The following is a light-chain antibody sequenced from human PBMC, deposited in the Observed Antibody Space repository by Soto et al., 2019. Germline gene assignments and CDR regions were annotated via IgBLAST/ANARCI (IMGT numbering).Light chain of an antibody. CDR2: NAS. J-gene: IGKJ1*01. CDR3: QHCDTSWP. CDR1: QGIRND. V-gene: IGKV1-13*02. Sequence: AIQLTQSPSSLSASVGDRVTITCRASQGIRNDLGWYQQKPGKPPKLLILNASTLGSGVPSRFSGSGSGTEFTLTISGLQPDDFATYYCQHCDTSWPFGQGTKVDIK.